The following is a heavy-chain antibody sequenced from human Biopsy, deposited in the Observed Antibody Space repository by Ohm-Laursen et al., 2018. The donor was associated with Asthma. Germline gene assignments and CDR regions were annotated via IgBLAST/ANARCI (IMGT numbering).Heavy chain of an antibody. CDR2: ILFDGRKI. CDR1: GFNFHNYG. D-gene: IGHD3-3*02. Sequence: SLRLSCAAPGFNFHNYGMNWVRRAPGKGLEWVAQILFDGRKINYPDSVKGRFTISRDNSKNMVYLQMNSLRPEDTAVYYCARTFHFWSPYHAEHYQLWGQGTLVTVPS. J-gene: IGHJ1*01. CDR3: ARTFHFWSPYHAEHYQL. V-gene: IGHV3-30*03.